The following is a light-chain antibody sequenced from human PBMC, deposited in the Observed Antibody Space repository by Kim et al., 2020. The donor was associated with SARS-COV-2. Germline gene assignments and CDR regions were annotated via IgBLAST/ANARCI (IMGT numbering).Light chain of an antibody. CDR1: SSDVGSYNL. CDR2: EGS. CDR3: CSYAGSSTWV. Sequence: GQSTTTTCTGTSSDVGSYNLVSWYQQHPGKAPKLMIYEGSKRPSGVSNRFSGSKSGNTASLTISGLQAEDEADYYCCSYAGSSTWVFGGGTKLTVL. V-gene: IGLV2-23*01. J-gene: IGLJ3*02.